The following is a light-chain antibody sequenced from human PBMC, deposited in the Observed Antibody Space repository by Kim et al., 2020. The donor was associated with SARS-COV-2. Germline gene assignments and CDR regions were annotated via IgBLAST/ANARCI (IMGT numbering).Light chain of an antibody. J-gene: IGKJ2*01. CDR1: QSLLHSNGNTY. CDR2: LGS. CDR3: MQALLTPYT. V-gene: IGKV2-28*01. Sequence: DIVMTQSPLSLPVTPGEPASISCRSSQSLLHSNGNTYLDWYLQKPGQSPQLLIYLGSNRASGVHDRFSGSGSGTDFTLKISRVEAEDVGVYYCMQALLTPYTFGQGTKLEI.